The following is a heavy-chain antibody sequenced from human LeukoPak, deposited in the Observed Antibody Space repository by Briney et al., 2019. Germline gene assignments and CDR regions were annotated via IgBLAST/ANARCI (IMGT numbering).Heavy chain of an antibody. V-gene: IGHV1-69*05. J-gene: IGHJ4*02. CDR3: AVILHYDFWTGGNIDY. D-gene: IGHD3-3*01. Sequence: SVKVSCKASGGTFTNFALTWVRQAPGQRPGWVGGVIPILRSANYAQKFQGRVTITTDESTTTAYLDLSSLTSDDTAYYYCAVILHYDFWTGGNIDYWGQGTLVTVSS. CDR2: VIPILRSA. CDR1: GGTFTNFA.